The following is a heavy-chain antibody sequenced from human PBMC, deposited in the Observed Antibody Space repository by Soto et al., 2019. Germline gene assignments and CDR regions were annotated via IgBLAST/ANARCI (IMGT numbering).Heavy chain of an antibody. CDR1: GFSLTTDRVG. J-gene: IGHJ4*02. CDR2: IYWDDSK. CDR3: AHAYGGRSLY. D-gene: IGHD1-26*01. Sequence: QITLKESGPTLVKPTQTLTLTCTFSGFSLTTDRVGVGWIRQPPGEALEWLAVIYWDDSKTYRRSLESRLTITKATSKNLVALTMNNMDSLDTATYYCAHAYGGRSLYWGQGTLVTVSS. V-gene: IGHV2-5*02.